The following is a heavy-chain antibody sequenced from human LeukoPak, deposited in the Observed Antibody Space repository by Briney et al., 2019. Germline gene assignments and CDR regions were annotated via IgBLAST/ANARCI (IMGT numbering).Heavy chain of an antibody. CDR2: VSGSGDST. V-gene: IGHV3-23*01. Sequence: GGSLRLSCTASGFTFSNSAMSWVRQAPGKGLEWVSGVSGSGDSTYYEDSVKGRFTISRDNSKNTLYLQMNSLRAEDTAVYYCARVYGLGYYGSGPADAFDIWGQGTMVTVSS. CDR1: GFTFSNSA. D-gene: IGHD3-10*01. J-gene: IGHJ3*02. CDR3: ARVYGLGYYGSGPADAFDI.